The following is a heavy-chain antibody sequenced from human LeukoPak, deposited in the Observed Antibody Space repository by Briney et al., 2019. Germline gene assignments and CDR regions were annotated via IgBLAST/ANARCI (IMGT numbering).Heavy chain of an antibody. D-gene: IGHD4-11*01. CDR3: ARGDDYAFEI. CDR1: GYTFTGYN. Sequence: ASVKVSCKASGYTFTGYNIHWVRQAPGQGLEWMGRITTNNANSGATNYAQKFQGRVTMTRDTSISTAYMELSRLRSDDTAVYYCARGDDYAFEIWGQGTMVTVSS. CDR2: ITTNNANSGAT. V-gene: IGHV1-2*06. J-gene: IGHJ3*02.